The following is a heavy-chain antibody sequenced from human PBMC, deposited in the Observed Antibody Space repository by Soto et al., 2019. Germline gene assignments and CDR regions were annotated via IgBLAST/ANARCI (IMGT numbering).Heavy chain of an antibody. Sequence: SETLSLTCAVYGGSFSGYHWSWIRQSPWKGLEWIGEIDDTGSTNYNPSLKSRVTISVDKSKNQFSLKLSSVTAADTAVYYCARDILTGSYFDYWGQGTLVTVSS. CDR1: GGSFSGYH. CDR2: IDDTGST. J-gene: IGHJ4*02. D-gene: IGHD3-9*01. V-gene: IGHV4-34*01. CDR3: ARDILTGSYFDY.